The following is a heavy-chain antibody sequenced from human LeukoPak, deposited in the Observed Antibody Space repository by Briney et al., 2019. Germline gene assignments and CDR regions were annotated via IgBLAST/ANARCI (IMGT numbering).Heavy chain of an antibody. CDR2: ISAYNGNT. Sequence: ASVKVSCKASGYTFTSYGISWVRQAPGQGLEWMGWISAYNGNTNYAQKLQGRVTMTTDTSTSTAYMELRSLRSDDTAVYYCARTPYYYDSSGYYLGDYWGQGTLVTVSS. CDR3: ARTPYYYDSSGYYLGDY. V-gene: IGHV1-18*01. J-gene: IGHJ4*02. D-gene: IGHD3-22*01. CDR1: GYTFTSYG.